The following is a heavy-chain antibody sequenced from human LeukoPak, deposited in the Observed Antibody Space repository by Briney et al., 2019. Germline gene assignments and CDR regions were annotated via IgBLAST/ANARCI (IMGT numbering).Heavy chain of an antibody. CDR2: IYHSGST. V-gene: IGHV4-38-2*02. CDR1: GYSISSGYY. J-gene: IGHJ4*02. CDR3: ATTSEVAAPFDY. D-gene: IGHD6-19*01. Sequence: PSETLSLTCTVSGYSISSGYYWGWIRQPPGKGLEWIGSIYHSGSTYYNPSLKSRVTISVDTSKNQFSLKLSSVTAADTAVYYCATTSEVAAPFDYWGQGTLVTVSS.